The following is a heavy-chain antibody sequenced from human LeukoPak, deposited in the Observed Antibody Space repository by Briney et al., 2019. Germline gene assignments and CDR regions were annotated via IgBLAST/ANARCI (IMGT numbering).Heavy chain of an antibody. CDR3: ARYIAAAGTNYFDY. J-gene: IGHJ4*02. CDR1: GYTFTSYA. Sequence: GASVKVSCKASGYTFTSYAMHWVRQAPGQRLERMGWINAGNGNTKYSQKFQGRVTITRDTSASTAYMELSSLRSEDTAVYYCARYIAAAGTNYFDYWGQGTLVTVSS. CDR2: INAGNGNT. D-gene: IGHD6-13*01. V-gene: IGHV1-3*01.